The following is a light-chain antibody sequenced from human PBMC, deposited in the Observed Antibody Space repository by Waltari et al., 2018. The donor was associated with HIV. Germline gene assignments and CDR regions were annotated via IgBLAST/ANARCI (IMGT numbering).Light chain of an antibody. Sequence: EIVMTQSPATLSVSPGERATLSCRASQSVSSNLAWYQQKPGQAPRLLIYGASTRATGIPARSSGSGSGTEFTLTISSLQSEDFAVYYCQQYNNWPGTFGQGTKLGIK. CDR2: GAS. CDR3: QQYNNWPGT. CDR1: QSVSSN. J-gene: IGKJ2*01. V-gene: IGKV3-15*01.